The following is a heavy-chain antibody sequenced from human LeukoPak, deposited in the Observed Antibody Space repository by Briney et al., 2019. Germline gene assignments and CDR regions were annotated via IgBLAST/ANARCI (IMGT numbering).Heavy chain of an antibody. CDR1: GGSISSHY. J-gene: IGHJ4*02. CDR2: IYYSGST. Sequence: SQTLSLTCTVSGGSISSHYWSWIRQHPGKGLEWIGYIYYSGSTNYNPSLKSRVTISVNTSKNQSSLKLNSVTAADTAVYYCGRGALGYCSSTSCYAEDYWGQGTLVTVSS. D-gene: IGHD2-2*01. V-gene: IGHV4-59*11. CDR3: GRGALGYCSSTSCYAEDY.